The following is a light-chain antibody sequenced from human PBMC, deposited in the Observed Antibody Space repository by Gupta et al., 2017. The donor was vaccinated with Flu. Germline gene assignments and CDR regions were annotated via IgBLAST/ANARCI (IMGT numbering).Light chain of an antibody. J-gene: IGKJ3*01. Sequence: SLGERATINCKSSQSVLYSSNNKNYLAWYQQKPGQPPKLLIYWASTRESGVPDRFSGSGSGTDFTLTISSLQAEDVAVYYCQQYHSTPFTFGPGTKVDIK. CDR2: WAS. CDR3: QQYHSTPFT. V-gene: IGKV4-1*01. CDR1: QSVLYSSNNKNY.